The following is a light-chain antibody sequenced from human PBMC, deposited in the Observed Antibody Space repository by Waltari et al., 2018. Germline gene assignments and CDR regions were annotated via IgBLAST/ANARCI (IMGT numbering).Light chain of an antibody. Sequence: EIVLTPSPEFQSVTPKEKVTITCRASQRIGTSLHWFQPKSGHSPKLLIKYASQSISGVPARFSGSESGTDFTVTISGLEPEDAATYYGQQSYSFPWTFGQGTKVEVK. J-gene: IGKJ1*01. CDR1: QRIGTS. CDR2: YAS. CDR3: QQSYSFPWT. V-gene: IGKV6-21*02.